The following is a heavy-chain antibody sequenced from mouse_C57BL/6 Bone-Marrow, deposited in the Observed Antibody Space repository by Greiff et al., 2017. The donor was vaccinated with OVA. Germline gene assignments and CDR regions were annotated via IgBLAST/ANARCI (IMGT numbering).Heavy chain of an antibody. V-gene: IGHV1-19*01. CDR3: ARFLYYYGSRPHY. CDR2: INPYNGGT. J-gene: IGHJ2*01. Sequence: EVHLVESGAELVKPGASVKLSCTASGFNIKDYYMNWVKQSHGKSLEWIGVINPYNGGTSYNQKFKGKATLTVDKSSSTAYMELNSLTSEDSAVYYCARFLYYYGSRPHYWGQGTTLTVSS. CDR1: GFNIKDYY. D-gene: IGHD1-1*01.